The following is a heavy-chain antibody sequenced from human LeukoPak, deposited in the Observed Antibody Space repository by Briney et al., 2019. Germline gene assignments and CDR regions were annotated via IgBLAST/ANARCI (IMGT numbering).Heavy chain of an antibody. CDR2: IYYSGST. D-gene: IGHD5/OR15-5a*01. CDR3: ARSGVYAYFDY. J-gene: IGHJ4*02. Sequence: TSSETLSLTCTVSGGSISSSSYYWGWIRQPPGKGLEWIGSIYYSGSTYYNPSLKSRVTISVDTSKNQFSLKLSSVTAADTAVYYCARSGVYAYFDYWGQGTLVTVSS. V-gene: IGHV4-39*01. CDR1: GGSISSSSYY.